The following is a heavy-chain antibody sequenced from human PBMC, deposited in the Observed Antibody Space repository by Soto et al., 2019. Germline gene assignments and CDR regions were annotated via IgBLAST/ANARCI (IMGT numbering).Heavy chain of an antibody. CDR1: GGSFSSYA. V-gene: IGHV1-69*14. CDR2: IVPIFATP. Sequence: QVQLVQSGAEVKKPGSSVKVSCKASGGSFSSYAFTWVRLAPGQGLECMGGIVPIFATPNYAQKLQGRVTITADRSTNTVYMELSSLTSEDTALYFCPREGRGRHFDYWGQGTLVTVSS. J-gene: IGHJ4*02. CDR3: PREGRGRHFDY. D-gene: IGHD5-12*01.